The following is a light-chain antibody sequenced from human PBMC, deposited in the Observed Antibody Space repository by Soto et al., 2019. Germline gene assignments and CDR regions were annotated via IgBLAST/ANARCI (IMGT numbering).Light chain of an antibody. CDR3: QQRRSLPWT. V-gene: IGKV3-11*01. J-gene: IGKJ1*01. CDR1: QSVSSS. Sequence: EIVLTQSPATLSLSPGERATLSCRASQSVSSSLAWYQQKPGQAPRLLIFDASNRATGIPARFSGSGFGTNFTLTISSLEPENFGVYYCQQRRSLPWTFGQGTKVEIK. CDR2: DAS.